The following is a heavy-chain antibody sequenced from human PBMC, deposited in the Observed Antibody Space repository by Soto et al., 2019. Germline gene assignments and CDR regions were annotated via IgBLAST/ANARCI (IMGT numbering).Heavy chain of an antibody. V-gene: IGHV1-18*01. Sequence: ASVKVSCKASGYTFTSYGISWVRQAPGQGLEWMGWISAYNGNTNYAQKLQGRVTMTTGTSTSTAYMELRSLRSDDTAVYYCARGVAVAGTDYYYYYGMDVWGQGTTVTVSS. CDR2: ISAYNGNT. CDR3: ARGVAVAGTDYYYYYGMDV. CDR1: GYTFTSYG. J-gene: IGHJ6*02. D-gene: IGHD6-19*01.